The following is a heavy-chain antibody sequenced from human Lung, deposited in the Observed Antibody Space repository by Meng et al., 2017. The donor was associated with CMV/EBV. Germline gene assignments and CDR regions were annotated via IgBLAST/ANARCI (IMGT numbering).Heavy chain of an antibody. V-gene: IGHV3-21*01. Sequence: GESXKISXAASGFTFSKYIMNWVRQAPGKGLEWVSSISSRSTYISYTDSVKGRFTVSRDNAKNSLYLQVNSLRADDTAMYYCARDRGYSHGYAFDYWGQGXLVTVSS. J-gene: IGHJ4*02. D-gene: IGHD5-18*01. CDR2: ISSRSTYI. CDR3: ARDRGYSHGYAFDY. CDR1: GFTFSKYI.